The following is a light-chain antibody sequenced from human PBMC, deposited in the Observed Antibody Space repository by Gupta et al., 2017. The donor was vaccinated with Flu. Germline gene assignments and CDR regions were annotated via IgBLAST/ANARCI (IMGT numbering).Light chain of an antibody. CDR3: MQVLQGWT. Sequence: DIVMTQSPLSLPVTPGEPASISCRSSQSLLHSNGNTYLDWYLKKPGQSPQLLIYFGSNRASGVPDRLGGGGSGTDFTLRISSVEAEDVGVYYCMQVLQGWTLGQGPRLESN. CDR1: QSLLHSNGNTY. J-gene: IGKJ1*01. CDR2: FGS. V-gene: IGKV2-28*01.